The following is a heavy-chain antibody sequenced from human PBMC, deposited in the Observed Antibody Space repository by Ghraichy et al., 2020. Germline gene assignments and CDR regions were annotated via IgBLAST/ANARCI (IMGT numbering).Heavy chain of an antibody. CDR1: GGSISSGGYY. CDR3: ARTAAADSTPQYYYGMDV. CDR2: VYYNGNT. J-gene: IGHJ6*02. V-gene: IGHV4-31*03. D-gene: IGHD6-25*01. Sequence: SLTCTVSGGSISSGGYYWTWIRQHPGKGLEWIGYVYYNGNTHYNPSLKSRTTISVDTSKSQFSLRLSSVTAADTAVYFCARTAAADSTPQYYYGMDVWGQGTTVTVFS.